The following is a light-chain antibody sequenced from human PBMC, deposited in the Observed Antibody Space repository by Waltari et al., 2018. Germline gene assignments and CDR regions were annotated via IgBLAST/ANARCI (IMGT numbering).Light chain of an antibody. V-gene: IGKV1-39*01. CDR3: QQCHSAPPT. CDR1: QSIRTY. J-gene: IGKJ5*01. Sequence: DIQMTQSPSTLSASVGDRVTITCRPSQSIRTYLNWYQQKPGKAPKLLIYSASTLQNGHPSRCSGSEVGTEFTLTRDSLQPEDVAAYGCQQCHSAPPTYGQGTRLVIK. CDR2: SAS.